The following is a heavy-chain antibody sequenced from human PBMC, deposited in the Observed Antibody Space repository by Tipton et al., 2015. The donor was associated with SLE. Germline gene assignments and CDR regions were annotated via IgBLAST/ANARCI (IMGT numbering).Heavy chain of an antibody. CDR1: GDSVSANGAA. CDR3: ARGRNHAFDV. J-gene: IGHJ3*01. V-gene: IGHV6-1*01. CDR2: SYYWSKSSN. Sequence: LRLSCAISGDSVSANGAAWNWIRQSPSRGLEWLGRSYYWSKSSNDYAISVKGRITINPDTSKNQVSLHLSSVTPEDTAVYYWARGRNHAFDVWGQGTRVTVSS.